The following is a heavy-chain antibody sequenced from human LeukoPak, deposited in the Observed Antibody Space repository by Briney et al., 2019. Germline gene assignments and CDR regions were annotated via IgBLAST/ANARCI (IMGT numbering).Heavy chain of an antibody. J-gene: IGHJ6*02. V-gene: IGHV1-8*02. CDR1: GYTFTGYY. CDR3: ARGLNQYYDILTGYSYYYYGMDV. Sequence: ASVKVSCKASGYTFTGYYMHWVRQAPGQGLEWMGWMNPNSGNTGYAQKFQGRVTMTKNTSISTAYMELSSLRSEDTAAYYCARGLNQYYDILTGYSYYYYGMDVWGQGTTVTVSS. D-gene: IGHD3-9*01. CDR2: MNPNSGNT.